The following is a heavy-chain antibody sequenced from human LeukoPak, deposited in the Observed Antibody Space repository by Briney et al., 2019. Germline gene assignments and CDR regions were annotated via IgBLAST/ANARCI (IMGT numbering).Heavy chain of an antibody. CDR3: ARDYCSSTSCLFDY. CDR2: INPNSGDT. Sequence: WASVKVSCKASGYTFTGYHSHWVRQAPGHGLEWMGRINPNSGDTIYAQKFQGRVTMTRDTSISTAYMELSRLRSDDTAVYYCARDYCSSTSCLFDYWGQGTLVTVSS. CDR1: GYTFTGYH. V-gene: IGHV1-2*06. J-gene: IGHJ4*02. D-gene: IGHD2-2*01.